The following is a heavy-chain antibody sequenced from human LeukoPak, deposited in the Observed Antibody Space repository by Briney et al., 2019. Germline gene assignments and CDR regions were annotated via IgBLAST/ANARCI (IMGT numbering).Heavy chain of an antibody. CDR3: ARVNVDTAMEYYYYYMDV. D-gene: IGHD5-18*01. Sequence: SETLSLTCTVSGGSISSYYWSWIRQPAGKGLEWIGRIYTSGSTNYNPSLKSRVTISVDTSKNQFSLKLSSVTAADTAVYYCARVNVDTAMEYYYYYMDVWGKGTTVTVSS. J-gene: IGHJ6*03. V-gene: IGHV4-4*07. CDR1: GGSISSYY. CDR2: IYTSGST.